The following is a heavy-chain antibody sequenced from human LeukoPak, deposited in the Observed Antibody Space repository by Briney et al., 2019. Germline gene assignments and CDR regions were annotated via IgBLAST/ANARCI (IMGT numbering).Heavy chain of an antibody. J-gene: IGHJ4*02. CDR1: GFTFTRNA. D-gene: IGHD6-13*01. CDR2: IDGSGGTT. Sequence: GGSLRLSCAASGFTFTRNAMAWVRQAPGKGLEWVSAIDGSGGTTFYADSVKGRFTISRDNFKNTLYLQMNSLRAEDTAVYYCARDLTSSSGYWGQGTLVTVSS. V-gene: IGHV3-23*01. CDR3: ARDLTSSSGY.